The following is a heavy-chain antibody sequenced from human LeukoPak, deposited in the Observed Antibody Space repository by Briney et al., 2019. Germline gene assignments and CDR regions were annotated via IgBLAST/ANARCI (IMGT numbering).Heavy chain of an antibody. CDR2: IYFTGTT. Sequence: SETLSLTCSVSGGSVSNSSYFWAWIRQPPGKGLEWIGSIYFTGTTYYNPSLRSRVTISVTTSKYQFSLRLTSVTAADTALYYCARGVNFCTSSHCRGDYFGSWGQGSLVSVSS. V-gene: IGHV4-39*01. D-gene: IGHD3-3*01. CDR3: ARGVNFCTSSHCRGDYFGS. J-gene: IGHJ4*02. CDR1: GGSVSNSSYF.